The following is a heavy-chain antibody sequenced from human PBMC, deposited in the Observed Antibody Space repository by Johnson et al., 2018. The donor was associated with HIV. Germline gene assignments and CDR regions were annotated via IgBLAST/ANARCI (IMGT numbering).Heavy chain of an antibody. CDR3: AKDLLTLDAFDI. V-gene: IGHV3-53*01. Sequence: EVQLVESGGGVVQPGRSLRLSCAVSGLSVSINYITWVRQAPGKGLEWVSVISDSGSTYYADSVKGRFTISRDNSKNTLYLQMNSLRAEDTAVYYCAKDLLTLDAFDIWGQGTMVTVSS. J-gene: IGHJ3*02. CDR1: GLSVSINY. CDR2: ISDSGST.